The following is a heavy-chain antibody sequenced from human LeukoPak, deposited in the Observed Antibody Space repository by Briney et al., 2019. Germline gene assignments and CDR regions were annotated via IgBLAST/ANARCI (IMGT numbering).Heavy chain of an antibody. V-gene: IGHV4-34*01. CDR3: ARVGMGIVVVPAANAPAMDV. J-gene: IGHJ6*02. CDR2: INHSGST. Sequence: SETLSPTCAVYGGSFSGYYWSWIRQPPGKGLEWIGEINHSGSTNYNPSLKSRVTISVDTSKNQFSLKLSSVTAADTAVYYCARVGMGIVVVPAANAPAMDVWGQGTTVTVSS. D-gene: IGHD2-2*03. CDR1: GGSFSGYY.